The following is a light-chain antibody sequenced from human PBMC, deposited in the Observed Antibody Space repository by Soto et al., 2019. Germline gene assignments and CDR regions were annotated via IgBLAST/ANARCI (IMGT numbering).Light chain of an antibody. CDR2: DAS. CDR1: QDISNY. CDR3: QQYDNLIYT. V-gene: IGKV1-33*01. J-gene: IGKJ2*01. Sequence: DIQMTQSPSSLSASVGDRVTITCQASQDISNYLNWYQQKPGKAPKLLICDASNLETGVPSRFSGSGSGTDSTFTISSLQPEDIATYYCQQYDNLIYTFGQGTKLEIK.